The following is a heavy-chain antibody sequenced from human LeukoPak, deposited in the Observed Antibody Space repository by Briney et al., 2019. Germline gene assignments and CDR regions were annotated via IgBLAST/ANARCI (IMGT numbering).Heavy chain of an antibody. Sequence: GGSLRLSCAASGFTFSSYAMSWVRQAPGKGLEWVAAISCSGGSTYYADSVKGRFTISRDNSKNTLYLQMNSLRAEDTAVYYCAKGGDGYNLNYYYGMDVWGQGTTVTVSS. J-gene: IGHJ6*02. CDR3: AKGGDGYNLNYYYGMDV. CDR1: GFTFSSYA. CDR2: ISCSGGST. D-gene: IGHD5-24*01. V-gene: IGHV3-23*01.